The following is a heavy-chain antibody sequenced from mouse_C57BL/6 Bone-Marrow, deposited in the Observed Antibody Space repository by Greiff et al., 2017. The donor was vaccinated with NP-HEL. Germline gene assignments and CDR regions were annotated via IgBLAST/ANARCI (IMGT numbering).Heavy chain of an antibody. Sequence: QVQLQQPGAELVKPGASVKLSCKASGYTFTSYWMQWVKQRPGQGLEWIGEIDPSDSYTNYKQKFKGKATLTVDTSSSTAYMQLSSLTSEDSAVYYCARDAIYDGYYVDYWGQGTTLTVSS. V-gene: IGHV1-50*01. CDR3: ARDAIYDGYYVDY. CDR1: GYTFTSYW. D-gene: IGHD2-3*01. CDR2: IDPSDSYT. J-gene: IGHJ2*01.